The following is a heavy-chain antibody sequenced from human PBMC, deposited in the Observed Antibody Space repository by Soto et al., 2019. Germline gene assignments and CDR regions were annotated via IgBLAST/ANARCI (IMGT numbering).Heavy chain of an antibody. CDR2: ISWNSGTI. CDR3: AKSTGGTANGMGV. V-gene: IGHV3-9*01. J-gene: IGHJ6*02. D-gene: IGHD2-8*02. CDR1: GFSFDDYA. Sequence: EVLVVESGGGLVQPGRSLRLSCAASGFSFDDYAMHWVRQAPGKGLEWVSGISWNSGTIGYADSVKGRFTISRDNAKNSLYLQMNSLRAEDTAVYYCAKSTGGTANGMGVWGQGTTVTVSS.